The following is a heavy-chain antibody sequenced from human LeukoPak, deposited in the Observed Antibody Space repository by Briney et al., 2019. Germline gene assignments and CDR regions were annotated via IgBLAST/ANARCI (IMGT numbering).Heavy chain of an antibody. CDR3: ARGDTAVDEFDY. D-gene: IGHD5-18*01. Sequence: ASVKVSCKASGYTFTSYAMHWARQAPGHKLERMGWINAGNGNTKYSQKFQGRVTITRDTPASTAYMELSSLRSEDTAVYYCARGDTAVDEFDYWCQGTLVTVST. CDR2: INAGNGNT. CDR1: GYTFTSYA. V-gene: IGHV1-3*01. J-gene: IGHJ4*02.